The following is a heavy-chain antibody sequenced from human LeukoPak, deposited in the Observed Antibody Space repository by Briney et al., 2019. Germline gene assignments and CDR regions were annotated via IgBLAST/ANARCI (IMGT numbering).Heavy chain of an antibody. CDR3: ARVVRGYCSSTSCYQYYYYYMDV. CDR1: GFTVSSNY. J-gene: IGHJ6*03. Sequence: QPGGSLRLSCAASGFTVSSNYMSWVRQAPGKGLEWVSVIYSGGSTYYADSVKGRFTISRDNSKNTLYLQMNSLRAEDTAVYYCARVVRGYCSSTSCYQYYYYYMDVWGKGTTVTVSS. V-gene: IGHV3-53*01. D-gene: IGHD2-2*01. CDR2: IYSGGST.